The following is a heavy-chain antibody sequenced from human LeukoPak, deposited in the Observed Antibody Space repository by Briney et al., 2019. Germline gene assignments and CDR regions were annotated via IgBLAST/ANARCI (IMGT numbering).Heavy chain of an antibody. Sequence: SGPTLVNPTQTLTLTCTFSGFSFRTSGVGVGWIRQPPGRALECLAVIYWDDDKRYSPSLTSNLTITKDTSNNQVVLTMTNMDPVDTATYYCAHTYNTGRKETIFDYWGQGTLVTVSS. CDR3: AHTYNTGRKETIFDY. J-gene: IGHJ4*02. D-gene: IGHD1-1*01. CDR2: IYWDDDK. CDR1: GFSFRTSGVG. V-gene: IGHV2-5*02.